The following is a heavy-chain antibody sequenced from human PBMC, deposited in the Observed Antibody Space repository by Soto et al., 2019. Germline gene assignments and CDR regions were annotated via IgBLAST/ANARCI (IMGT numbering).Heavy chain of an antibody. J-gene: IGHJ4*02. V-gene: IGHV3-30*18. CDR2: ISYDGSNK. CDR1: GFTFSSYG. D-gene: IGHD3-10*01. CDR3: AKDRWFCESYYFDD. Sequence: QVQLVESGGGVVQPGRYLRLFCAASGFTFSSYGMHWVRQAPGKGREWVAVISYDGSNKYYADSVKRRFTISRDNTKNTRYVQMNSLRAGDTYVYYCAKDRWFCESYYFDDWGQGTLVTVSS.